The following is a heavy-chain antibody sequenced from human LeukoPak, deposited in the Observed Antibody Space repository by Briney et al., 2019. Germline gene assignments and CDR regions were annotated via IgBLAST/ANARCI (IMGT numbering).Heavy chain of an antibody. Sequence: PGGSLRLSCEGSGFTFSNYWMGWVRQAPGKGLQWVANIKTDGSEKYHVDSVKGRFTISRDNAKNSLYLQMNSLRAEDTAVYYCARSNGWYLDYWGQGTLVTVSS. CDR3: ARSNGWYLDY. V-gene: IGHV3-7*01. CDR2: IKTDGSEK. D-gene: IGHD6-19*01. CDR1: GFTFSNYW. J-gene: IGHJ4*02.